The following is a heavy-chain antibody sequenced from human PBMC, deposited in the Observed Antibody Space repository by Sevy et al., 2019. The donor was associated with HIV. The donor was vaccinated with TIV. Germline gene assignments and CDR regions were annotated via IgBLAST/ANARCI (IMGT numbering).Heavy chain of an antibody. Sequence: ASVKVSCKASGYTFTSYGISWVRQAPGQGLEWMGWISAYNGNTNYPQKLQGRVTMTTDTSTSTAYMELRSLRSDDTALYYCARDRSSGSYYYYYYMDVWGKGTTVTVSS. CDR1: GYTFTSYG. CDR3: ARDRSSGSYYYYYYMDV. J-gene: IGHJ6*03. D-gene: IGHD6-19*01. CDR2: ISAYNGNT. V-gene: IGHV1-18*04.